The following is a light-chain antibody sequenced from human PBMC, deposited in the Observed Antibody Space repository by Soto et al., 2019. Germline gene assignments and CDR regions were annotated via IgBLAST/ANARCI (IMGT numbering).Light chain of an antibody. CDR2: GAS. CDR3: QQYGNSFVG. J-gene: IGKJ1*01. V-gene: IGKV3-20*01. Sequence: EIVLTHSQGTLSLSPWERATLSWRASQSVSSTYLAWYQPKPGQAPRLLSYGASSRATGIPDRFSGSGSGTDFTLIISRLEPEDFAVYYCQQYGNSFVGFGQGPKVDI. CDR1: QSVSSTY.